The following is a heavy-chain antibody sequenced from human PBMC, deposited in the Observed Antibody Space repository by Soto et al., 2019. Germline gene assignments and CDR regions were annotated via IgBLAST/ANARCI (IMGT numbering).Heavy chain of an antibody. D-gene: IGHD1-26*01. CDR3: ARDRSSLVSAY. Sequence: GASVKVSCKASGYTFASYGFSWVRQAPGQGLEWLGWISAYNGNTNLAQKFQARVTLTRDTSTSTVYMELRGLKSDDTAIYYCARDRSSLVSAYWGQGTLVTVSS. J-gene: IGHJ4*02. CDR1: GYTFASYG. V-gene: IGHV1-18*04. CDR2: ISAYNGNT.